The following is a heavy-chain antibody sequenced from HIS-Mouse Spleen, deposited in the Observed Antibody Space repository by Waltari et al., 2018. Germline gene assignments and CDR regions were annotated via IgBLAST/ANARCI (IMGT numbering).Heavy chain of an antibody. CDR1: GGSFWGYY. J-gene: IGHJ1*01. Sequence: QVQLQQWGAGLLKPSETLSLTCAVYGGSFWGYYWSWILQPPGKGMEWIWEINHSGSPNYNPSLKSRVTISVDTSKNQFSLKLSSVTAADTAVYYCAGNYYYDSTPSPFQHWGQGTLVTVSS. V-gene: IGHV4-34*01. CDR2: INHSGSP. CDR3: AGNYYYDSTPSPFQH. D-gene: IGHD3-22*01.